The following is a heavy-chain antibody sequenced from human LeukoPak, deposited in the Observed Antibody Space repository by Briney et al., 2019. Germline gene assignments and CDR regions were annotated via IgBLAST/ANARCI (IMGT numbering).Heavy chain of an antibody. J-gene: IGHJ4*02. D-gene: IGHD3-10*02. CDR1: GGSISSSNW. CDR3: ARGPPHYYVLNYYFDY. Sequence: SGTLSLTCAASGGSISSSNWWSWVRQPPGKGLEWIGEIYHSGSTNYNPSLKSRVTISVDKSKNQFSLKLSSVTAADTAVYYCARGPPHYYVLNYYFDYWGQGTLVTVSS. CDR2: IYHSGST. V-gene: IGHV4-4*02.